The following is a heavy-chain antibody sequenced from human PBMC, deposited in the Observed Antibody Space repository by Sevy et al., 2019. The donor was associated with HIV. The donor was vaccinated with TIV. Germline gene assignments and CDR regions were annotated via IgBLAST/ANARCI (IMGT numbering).Heavy chain of an antibody. CDR2: ISSSSITI. CDR3: ARDRGNYGMDV. J-gene: IGHJ6*02. V-gene: IGHV3-48*01. CDR1: GFTFSSYS. D-gene: IGHD1-26*01. Sequence: GGSLRLSCAASGFTFSSYSMNWVRQAPGKGLEWVSYISSSSITIYYADSVKGRFTISRDNAKNSLYLQMNSLRAEDTAVYYCARDRGNYGMDVWGQGTTVTVSS.